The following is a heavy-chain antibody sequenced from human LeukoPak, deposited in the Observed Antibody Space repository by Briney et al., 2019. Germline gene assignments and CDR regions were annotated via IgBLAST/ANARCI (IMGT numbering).Heavy chain of an antibody. CDR2: ISGSGGST. V-gene: IGHV3-23*01. CDR1: GFTFSSYA. J-gene: IGHJ4*02. D-gene: IGHD6-13*01. CDR3: AKSPRVAAAGRRGDY. Sequence: GGSLRLYCSASGFTFSSYAMSWVRQAPGKGLEWVSAISGSGGSTYYADSVKGRFTISRDNSKNTLYLQMNSLRAEDMAVYYCAKSPRVAAAGRRGDYWGQGTLVTVSS.